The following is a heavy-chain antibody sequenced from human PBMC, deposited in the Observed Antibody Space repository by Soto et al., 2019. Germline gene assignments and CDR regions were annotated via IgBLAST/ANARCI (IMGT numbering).Heavy chain of an antibody. CDR2: RNGDGSEE. CDR1: GFTFSTSW. Sequence: EVQLVESGGVLVQPGGSLRVSCAASGFTFSTSWMNWVRQAPGKGLEWVANRNGDGSEEYSVDSVRGRFTISRDNVKDSLLLPMTSLRAEDTAVYYCAAGFPPDYWGQGTLVTVSS. CDR3: AAGFPPDY. V-gene: IGHV3-7*01. J-gene: IGHJ4*02. D-gene: IGHD3-10*01.